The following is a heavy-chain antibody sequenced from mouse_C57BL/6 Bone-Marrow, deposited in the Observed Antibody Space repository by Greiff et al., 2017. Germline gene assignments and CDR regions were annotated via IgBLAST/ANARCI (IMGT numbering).Heavy chain of an antibody. Sequence: VQLQQPGAELVRPGTSVKLSCKASGYTFTSYWMHWVKQRPGQGLEWIGVIDPSDSYTNYNQKFKCKATLTVDTSSSTAYMQLSSLTSEDSAVYYCARGGIITPWFAYWGQGTLVTVSA. J-gene: IGHJ3*01. CDR1: GYTFTSYW. CDR2: IDPSDSYT. D-gene: IGHD1-1*01. CDR3: ARGGIITPWFAY. V-gene: IGHV1-59*01.